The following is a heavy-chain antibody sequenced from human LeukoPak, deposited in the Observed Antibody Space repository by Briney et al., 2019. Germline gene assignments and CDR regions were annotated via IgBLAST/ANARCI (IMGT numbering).Heavy chain of an antibody. CDR2: IYSGGNT. D-gene: IGHD1-14*01. CDR3: ARDNLSGGFDY. J-gene: IGHJ4*02. V-gene: IGHV3-66*02. CDR1: GFTDSSNF. Sequence: GGSLRLSCAASGFTDSSNFMSWVRQAPGKGLDWVSVIYSGGNTYSADSVKGRFTISRDNSKNTLYLHMNSLRAEDTAVYYCARDNLSGGFDYWGQGTLVTVSS.